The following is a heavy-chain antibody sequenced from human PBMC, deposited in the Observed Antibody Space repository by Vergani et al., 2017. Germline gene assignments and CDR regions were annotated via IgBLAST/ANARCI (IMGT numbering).Heavy chain of an antibody. CDR2: IIPIFGTA. J-gene: IGHJ3*02. D-gene: IGHD2-2*01. Sequence: QVQLVQSGAEVKKPGSSVKVSCKASGVTFSSYAISWVRQAPGQGLEWMGGIIPIFGTANYAQKFQGRVTITADESTSTAYMELSSLRSEDTAVYYCARDSCSSTSCYEGDTFDIWGQGTMVTVSS. V-gene: IGHV1-69*12. CDR1: GVTFSSYA. CDR3: ARDSCSSTSCYEGDTFDI.